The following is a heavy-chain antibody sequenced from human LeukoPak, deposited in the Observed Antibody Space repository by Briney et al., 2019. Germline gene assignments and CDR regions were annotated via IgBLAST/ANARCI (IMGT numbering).Heavy chain of an antibody. CDR1: GGSISSHY. J-gene: IGHJ4*02. Sequence: PAETLSLTCTVSGGSISSHYWSWIRQPPGKGLEWMGYIYYSGSSNYNASLKRGGTILVDTSKKKFSLKLSSVTAADTAVYYCARRRDGYNSPFDYWGQGTLVTVSS. V-gene: IGHV4-59*11. CDR3: ARRRDGYNSPFDY. D-gene: IGHD5-24*01. CDR2: IYYSGSS.